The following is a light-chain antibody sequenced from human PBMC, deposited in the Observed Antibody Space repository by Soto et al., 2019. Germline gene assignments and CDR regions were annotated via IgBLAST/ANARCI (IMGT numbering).Light chain of an antibody. V-gene: IGLV1-44*01. CDR1: SSNIGRST. CDR2: LTD. CDR3: EAWDDSLKGSVX. Sequence: QSVLTQPPSASGTPGQTVTISCSGSSSNIGRSTVNWYQQLPGTAPRLLIYLTDQRPSGVPDRFSGSKSGTSASLAISGLQSEDEADYYCEAWDDSLKGSVXFGGGTKLTVL. J-gene: IGLJ2*01.